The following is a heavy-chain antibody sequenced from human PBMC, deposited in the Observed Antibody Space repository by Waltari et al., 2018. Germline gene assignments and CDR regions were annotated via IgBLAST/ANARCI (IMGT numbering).Heavy chain of an antibody. D-gene: IGHD1-1*01. CDR3: AKVGVGLTTWYPFDV. CDR2: IRYDASDI. V-gene: IGHV3-30*02. Sequence: QVHLVESGGGVVQPGGSLRLSCAASGFPLRDYGRHWVRQAPGKGLEWVAFIRYDASDIYYRDSVKGRFTISRDNSKNTLFLQMSSLRPEDTAVYYCAKVGVGLTTWYPFDVWGQGTMVTVSS. CDR1: GFPLRDYG. J-gene: IGHJ3*01.